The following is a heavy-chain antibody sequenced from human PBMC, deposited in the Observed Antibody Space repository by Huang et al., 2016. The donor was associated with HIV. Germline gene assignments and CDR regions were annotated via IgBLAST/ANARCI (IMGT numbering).Heavy chain of an antibody. Sequence: DVQLVESGGGLVKPGGSLRLSCAASGFSFDAFSMHWVRQAPGKGVGWVAAITASSSCKDYAVSLMGRFTVSRDNAKNSLYLQMNSLRPEDTAVYYCVRENYGSGSTLHWFDPWGQGTLVTVSS. D-gene: IGHD3-10*01. CDR3: VRENYGSGSTLHWFDP. CDR2: ITASSSCK. CDR1: GFSFDAFS. J-gene: IGHJ5*02. V-gene: IGHV3-21*01.